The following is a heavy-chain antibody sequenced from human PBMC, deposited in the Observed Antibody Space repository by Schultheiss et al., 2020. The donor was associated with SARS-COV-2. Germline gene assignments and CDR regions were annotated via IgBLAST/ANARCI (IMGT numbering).Heavy chain of an antibody. CDR2: INHSGST. CDR1: GGSISSYY. Sequence: SQTLSLTCTVSGGSISSYYWSWIRQPPGKGLEWIGEINHSGSTNYNPSLKSRVTISVDTSKNQFSLKLSSVTAADTAVYYCARNSGSYGGEDYWGQGTLVTVSS. V-gene: IGHV4-34*01. CDR3: ARNSGSYGGEDY. D-gene: IGHD1-26*01. J-gene: IGHJ4*02.